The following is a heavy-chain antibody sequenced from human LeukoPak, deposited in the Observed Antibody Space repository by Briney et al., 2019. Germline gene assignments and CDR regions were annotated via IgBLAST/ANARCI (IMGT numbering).Heavy chain of an antibody. D-gene: IGHD3-10*02. Sequence: GGSLRLSCEASGFTFDDYAMHWVRQAPGKGLEWVSGISWNSANIGYADSVKGRFTISRDNAKNSLYLQMSSLRAEDTAVYYCAELGITMIGGVWGKGTTVTISS. CDR2: ISWNSANI. CDR1: GFTFDDYA. J-gene: IGHJ6*04. V-gene: IGHV3-9*01. CDR3: AELGITMIGGV.